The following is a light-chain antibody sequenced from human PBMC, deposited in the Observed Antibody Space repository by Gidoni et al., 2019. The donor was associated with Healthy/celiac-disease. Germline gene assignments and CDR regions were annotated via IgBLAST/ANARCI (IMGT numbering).Light chain of an antibody. CDR2: AAS. CDR1: QGISSY. J-gene: IGKJ3*01. V-gene: IGKV1-8*01. Sequence: FSASTGDRVTITCRASQGISSYLAWYQQKPGKAPKLLIYAASTLQSGVPSRFRGSGSGTDFTLTISCLQSEDFATYYCQQYYSYPRAFGPGTKVDIK. CDR3: QQYYSYPRA.